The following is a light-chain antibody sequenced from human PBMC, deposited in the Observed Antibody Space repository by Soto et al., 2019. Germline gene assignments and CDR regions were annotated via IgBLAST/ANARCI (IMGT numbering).Light chain of an antibody. CDR1: SSDVGGYNY. CDR3: SSYTTSTTPWV. CDR2: EVS. Sequence: QSVLTQPASVSGSPGQSITISCTGTSSDVGGYNYVSWYQQHPGKAPKLMIYEVSNRPSGVSNRFSGSKSGNTASLTISGLQAEDEGFYYCSSYTTSTTPWVFGGGTKPTVL. J-gene: IGLJ3*02. V-gene: IGLV2-14*01.